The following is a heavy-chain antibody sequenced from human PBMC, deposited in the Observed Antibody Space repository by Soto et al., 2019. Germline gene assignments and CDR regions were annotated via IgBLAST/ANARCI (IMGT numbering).Heavy chain of an antibody. Sequence: SETLSLTCTVSGGSISSSSYYWGWIRQPPGKGLEWIGSIYYSGSAYYNPSFKSRVTISVDTTKNQFSLKLSSVTAADTAVYYCARTQCGGSGSYYNWFDPWGQGTLVTVS. CDR3: ARTQCGGSGSYYNWFDP. CDR2: IYYSGSA. V-gene: IGHV4-39*01. CDR1: GGSISSSSYY. J-gene: IGHJ5*02. D-gene: IGHD3-10*01.